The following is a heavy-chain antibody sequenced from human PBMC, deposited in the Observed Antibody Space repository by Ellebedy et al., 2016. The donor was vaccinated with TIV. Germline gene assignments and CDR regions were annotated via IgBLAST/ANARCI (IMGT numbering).Heavy chain of an antibody. Sequence: AASVKVSCKASGYTFTGYYMHWVRQAPGQGLEWMGWINPNSGGTNYAQKFQGRVTMTRDTSISTAYMELSRLRSDDTAVYYCARINYYGSGSYNGYFDYWGQGTLVTVSS. V-gene: IGHV1-2*02. J-gene: IGHJ4*02. CDR3: ARINYYGSGSYNGYFDY. CDR1: GYTFTGYY. D-gene: IGHD3-10*01. CDR2: INPNSGGT.